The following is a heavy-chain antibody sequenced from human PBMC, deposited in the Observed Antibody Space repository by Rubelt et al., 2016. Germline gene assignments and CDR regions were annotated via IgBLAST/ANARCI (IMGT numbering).Heavy chain of an antibody. J-gene: IGHJ4*02. CDR3: VRGKSEFPFAFDS. Sequence: GSLRLSCAASGFTFSNYGMSWVRQAPGKGPEWVSAISNSGGNTYYADSVKGRFTISRDNSKNTLYLQMNSLRAEDTAVYYCVRGKSEFPFAFDSWGQGTLVTVSS. V-gene: IGHV3-23*01. CDR2: ISNSGGNT. CDR1: GFTFSNYG.